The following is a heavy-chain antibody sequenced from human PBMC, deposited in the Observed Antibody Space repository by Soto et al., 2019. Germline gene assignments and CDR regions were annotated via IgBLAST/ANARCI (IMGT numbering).Heavy chain of an antibody. CDR2: IYYSGST. V-gene: IGHV4-59*01. J-gene: IGHJ4*02. CDR3: ARETVTTHYYFDY. Sequence: SETLSLTCTVSGGSISSYYWSWIRQPPGKGLEWIGYIYYSGSTNYNPSLKSRVTISVDTSKNQFSLKLSSVTAADTAVYYCARETVTTHYYFDYWGQGTLVTVSS. D-gene: IGHD4-17*01. CDR1: GGSISSYY.